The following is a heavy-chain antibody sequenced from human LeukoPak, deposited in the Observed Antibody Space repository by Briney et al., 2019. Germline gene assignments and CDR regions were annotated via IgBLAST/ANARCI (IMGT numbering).Heavy chain of an antibody. CDR3: ARLGARQMLEY. D-gene: IGHD4-17*01. J-gene: IGHJ4*02. V-gene: IGHV3-7*01. CDR1: EFTFSSYW. CDR2: IKQDGRQI. Sequence: GGSLRLSCAASEFTFSSYWMSWVRQAPGKGLEWVSNIKQDGRQIYYLDSVKGRFTVSRDNAKNSLYLQMNSLRAEDTAVYYCARLGARQMLEYWGQGTLVTVSS.